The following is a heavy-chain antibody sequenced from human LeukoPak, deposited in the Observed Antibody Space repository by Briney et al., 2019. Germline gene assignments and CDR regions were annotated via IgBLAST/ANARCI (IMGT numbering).Heavy chain of an antibody. CDR3: ARDQLGYSYGSALAY. D-gene: IGHD5-18*01. Sequence: GGSLRLSCAASGFTVSSNYMSWVRQAPGQGLEWISVIYTGGSTFYADSVKGRFTVSRDNSKNTLYLQMNSLRAEDTAVYYCARDQLGYSYGSALAYWGQGTLVIVSS. V-gene: IGHV3-53*01. CDR2: IYTGGST. CDR1: GFTVSSNY. J-gene: IGHJ4*02.